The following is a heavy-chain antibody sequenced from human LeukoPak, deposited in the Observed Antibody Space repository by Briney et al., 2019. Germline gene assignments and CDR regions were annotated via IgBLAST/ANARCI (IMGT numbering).Heavy chain of an antibody. CDR3: ARQDSSFLWRPWDY. D-gene: IGHD6-6*01. CDR2: IIPIFGTA. Sequence: GASVKVSCKASGGTFSSYAISWVRQAPGQGLEWMGGIIPIFGTANYAQKFQGRVTITADESTSTAYMELSSLGSEDTAVYYCARQDSSFLWRPWDYWGQGTLATVSS. J-gene: IGHJ4*02. V-gene: IGHV1-69*13. CDR1: GGTFSSYA.